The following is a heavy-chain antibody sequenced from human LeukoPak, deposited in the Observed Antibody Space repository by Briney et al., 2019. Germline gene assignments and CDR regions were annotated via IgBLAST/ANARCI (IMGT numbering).Heavy chain of an antibody. Sequence: SVKVSCTASEGTFSSYAISWVRQAPGHGLEWMGRIIPIFGTANYAQKFPGRVTITTDESTSTAYMDLSSLRSEDTAVYYWARGLIIVGALDYWGQGTLVTVSS. CDR1: EGTFSSYA. D-gene: IGHD1-26*01. V-gene: IGHV1-69*05. CDR3: ARGLIIVGALDY. J-gene: IGHJ4*02. CDR2: IIPIFGTA.